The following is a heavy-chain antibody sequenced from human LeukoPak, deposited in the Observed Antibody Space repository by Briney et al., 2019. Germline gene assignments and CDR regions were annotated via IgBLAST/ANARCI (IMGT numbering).Heavy chain of an antibody. CDR2: INPNSGAT. V-gene: IGHV1-2*02. D-gene: IGHD2-2*02. Sequence: ASVKVSCKASGYSFTGYYMHWVRQAPGRGLEWMGWINPNSGATKYAQKFQGRVTMTRDTSISTAYMELSRLTSDDTAVYYCARGYCSSTSCYNYDYWGQGTLVTVSS. J-gene: IGHJ4*02. CDR1: GYSFTGYY. CDR3: ARGYCSSTSCYNYDY.